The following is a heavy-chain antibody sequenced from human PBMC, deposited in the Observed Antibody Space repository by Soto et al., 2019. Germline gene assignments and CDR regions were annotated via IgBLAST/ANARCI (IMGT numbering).Heavy chain of an antibody. CDR1: GYSFTSYW. CDR2: IYPGDSDT. Sequence: GESLKISCKGSGYSFTSYWIGWVRQMPGKGLEWMGIIYPGDSDTRYSPSFQGQVTISADKSISTAYLQWSSLKASDTAMYYCARRYSYGSSKAHFYYYYGMDVWGQGTTVTVSS. D-gene: IGHD5-18*01. CDR3: ARRYSYGSSKAHFYYYYGMDV. J-gene: IGHJ6*02. V-gene: IGHV5-51*01.